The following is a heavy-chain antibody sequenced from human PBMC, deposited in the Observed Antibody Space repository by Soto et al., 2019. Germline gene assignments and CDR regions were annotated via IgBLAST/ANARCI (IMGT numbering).Heavy chain of an antibody. CDR1: GFTFSSYA. CDR2: ISGSGGST. V-gene: IGHV3-23*01. CDR3: AKGGSSRPERHMDV. Sequence: EVQLLESGGGLVQPGGSLRLSCAASGFTFSSYAMSWVHQAPGKGLEWVSAISGSGGSTYYADSVKGRFTISRDNSKNTLYLQMNSLRAEDTAVYYCAKGGSSRPERHMDVWGQGTTVTVSS. J-gene: IGHJ6*02. D-gene: IGHD3-16*01.